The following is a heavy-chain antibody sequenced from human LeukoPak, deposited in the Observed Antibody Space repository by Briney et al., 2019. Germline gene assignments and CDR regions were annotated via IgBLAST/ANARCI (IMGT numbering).Heavy chain of an antibody. D-gene: IGHD5-18*01. CDR1: GYGFTSYW. Sequence: GESLKISCRGSGYGFTSYWIGWVRQMPGKGLEWMGVIYPGDSDTRYSPSFQGQVTFSVDKSISTAYVQWSSLKASDTAMYYCARGRYSYGPFDYWGQGTLVTVSS. V-gene: IGHV5-51*01. CDR3: ARGRYSYGPFDY. J-gene: IGHJ4*02. CDR2: IYPGDSDT.